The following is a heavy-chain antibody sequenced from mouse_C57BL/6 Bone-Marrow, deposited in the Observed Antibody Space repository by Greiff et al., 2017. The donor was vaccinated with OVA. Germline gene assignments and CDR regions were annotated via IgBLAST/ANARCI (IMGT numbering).Heavy chain of an antibody. D-gene: IGHD6-1*01. CDR2: IRNKANGYTT. J-gene: IGHJ2*01. CDR1: GFTFTDYY. Sequence: EVKLVESGGGFVQPGGSLSLSCAASGFTFTDYYMSWVRQPPGKALEWLGFIRNKANGYTTEYSVSVKGRFTTSRDTSQSILDLHMNALKAEDSATYYCARSLNPFDYWGQGTTLTVSS. CDR3: ARSLNPFDY. V-gene: IGHV7-3*01.